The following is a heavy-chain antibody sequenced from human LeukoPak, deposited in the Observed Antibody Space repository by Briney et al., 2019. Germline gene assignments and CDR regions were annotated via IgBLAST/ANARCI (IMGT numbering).Heavy chain of an antibody. J-gene: IGHJ4*02. CDR3: ARSGLTDY. V-gene: IGHV3-48*01. CDR2: ISSSSSTI. Sequence: PGGSLRLSCAASGFTFSSYSMNWVRQAPGKGLEWVSYISSSSSTIYYADSVKGRFTISRDNAKNSLYLQMNSLRAEDTAVYYCARSGLTDYWGQGTLVTVSS. CDR1: GFTFSSYS.